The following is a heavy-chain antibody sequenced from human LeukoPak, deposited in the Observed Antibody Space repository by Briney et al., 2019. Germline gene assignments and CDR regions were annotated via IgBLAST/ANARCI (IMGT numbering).Heavy chain of an antibody. CDR3: AKDRLGPWSLRDFDY. J-gene: IGHJ4*02. CDR2: INAAGENT. V-gene: IGHV3-23*01. CDR1: GFTFNDFA. D-gene: IGHD1-26*01. Sequence: PGGSLRLSCTVSGFTFNDFAMTWVRQAPGKGLEWVSTINAAGENTYYTDSVRGRFTISRDNSKNTLFLQMSSLRVEDAALYYCAKDRLGPWSLRDFDYWGQGVLVTVSS.